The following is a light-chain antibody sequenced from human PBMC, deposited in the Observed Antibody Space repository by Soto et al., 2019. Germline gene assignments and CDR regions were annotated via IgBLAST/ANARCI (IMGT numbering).Light chain of an antibody. Sequence: QSALTQPPSASGSPGQSVTIYCTGTSSDVGGYNYVSWYQQHPGKAPKLMIYEVSKRPSGVPDRFSGSKSGNTASLTVSGLQAEDEADYYCSSYAGSNNFPFGGGTKLTVL. CDR3: SSYAGSNNFP. V-gene: IGLV2-8*01. J-gene: IGLJ2*01. CDR2: EVS. CDR1: SSDVGGYNY.